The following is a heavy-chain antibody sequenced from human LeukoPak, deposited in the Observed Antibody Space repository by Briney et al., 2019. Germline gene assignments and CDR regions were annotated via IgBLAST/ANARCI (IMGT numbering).Heavy chain of an antibody. Sequence: GGSLRLPCAASGFSFSIYSMNWVRQAPGKGLEWVSYITSNSNTRYADSVKGRFTVSRDNAQNSLFLQMDSLRGEDTAVYYCARDLRTFYGMDLWGQGTTVTVFS. CDR3: ARDLRTFYGMDL. J-gene: IGHJ6*02. V-gene: IGHV3-21*06. CDR1: GFSFSIYS. D-gene: IGHD1-14*01. CDR2: ITSNSNT.